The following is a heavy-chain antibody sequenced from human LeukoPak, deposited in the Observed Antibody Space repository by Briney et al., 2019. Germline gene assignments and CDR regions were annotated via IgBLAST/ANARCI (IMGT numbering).Heavy chain of an antibody. D-gene: IGHD4-17*01. CDR2: ISSSSEFI. J-gene: IGHJ4*02. Sequence: GGSLRLSCAASEFTFSSYSMNWVRQAPGKGLEWVSSISSSSEFIYYADSVKGRFTISRDNARNSLYLQMNSLRAEDTAIYYCAKDPNGDYVGAFDYWGPGTLVTVSS. CDR3: AKDPNGDYVGAFDY. CDR1: EFTFSSYS. V-gene: IGHV3-21*04.